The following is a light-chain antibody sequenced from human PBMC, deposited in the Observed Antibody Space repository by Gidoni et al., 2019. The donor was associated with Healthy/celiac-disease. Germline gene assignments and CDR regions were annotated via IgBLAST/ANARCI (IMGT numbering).Light chain of an antibody. CDR1: QSVSSY. V-gene: IGKV3-11*01. CDR3: LEGT. Sequence: EIVLTQSPATLSLSPGERATLSCRASQSVSSYLAWYQQKPGQAPRLLIYDASNRATGIPARFSGSGSGTDFTLTISSLEPEDFAVYYCLEGTFGQGTRLEIK. J-gene: IGKJ5*01. CDR2: DAS.